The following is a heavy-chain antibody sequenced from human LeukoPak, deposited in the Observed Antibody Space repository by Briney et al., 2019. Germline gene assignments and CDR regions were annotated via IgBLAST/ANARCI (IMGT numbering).Heavy chain of an antibody. D-gene: IGHD1-1*01. V-gene: IGHV1-18*01. J-gene: IGHJ4*02. CDR2: TSAHNDDT. CDR1: GYTFTSYG. CDR3: ARDWDSRNDYFDP. Sequence: EASVKVSCKASGYTFTSYGISWVRQAPGQGLEWMGWTSAHNDDTNYAETRQGRLTMTTDISASTAYMELTSLRSDDTAVYYCARDWDSRNDYFDPWGQGTLVIVSS.